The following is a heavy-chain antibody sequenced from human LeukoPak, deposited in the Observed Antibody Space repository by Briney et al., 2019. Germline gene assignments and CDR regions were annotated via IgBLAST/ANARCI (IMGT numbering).Heavy chain of an antibody. CDR1: RGSISSAGYY. J-gene: IGHJ4*02. V-gene: IGHV4-31*03. D-gene: IGHD3-10*01. CDR2: FYYSGYT. CDR3: ARGLYYYGSGSYRPYSFDH. Sequence: SQTLSLTCTVSRGSISSAGYYWNWIRQHPEKGLEWIGYFYYSGYTSYNPSLRSRVTISADTSGNQFSLRLSSVTAADTAVYYCARGLYYYGSGSYRPYSFDHWGQGTLVTVSS.